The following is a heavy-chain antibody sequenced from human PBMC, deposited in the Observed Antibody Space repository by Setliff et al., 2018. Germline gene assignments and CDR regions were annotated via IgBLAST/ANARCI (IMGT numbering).Heavy chain of an antibody. Sequence: GGSLRLSCAASGFTFSSYSIHWVRQAPGKGLEWVAVVSHDENTKYYAGSVKDRFIISRDNSKNTVYLQMNSLRAADTAVYHCARVGQATVVTAIHGALDYWGQGTLVTVSS. V-gene: IGHV3-30*04. CDR2: VSHDENTK. D-gene: IGHD2-21*02. CDR1: GFTFSSYS. J-gene: IGHJ4*02. CDR3: ARVGQATVVTAIHGALDY.